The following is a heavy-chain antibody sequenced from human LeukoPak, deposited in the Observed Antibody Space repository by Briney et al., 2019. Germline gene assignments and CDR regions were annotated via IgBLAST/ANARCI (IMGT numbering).Heavy chain of an antibody. CDR1: GFDFSDYA. Sequence: GGSLRLSCAASGFDFSDYAMHWVRQSPAKGLEWVAVIWYDGSETYSADSVKGRFTISRDNSKNTLYLQMNSLRGEDTAVYYCARSKATSDALDIWGQGTMVIVSS. J-gene: IGHJ3*02. CDR3: ARSKATSDALDI. CDR2: IWYDGSET. V-gene: IGHV3-33*01.